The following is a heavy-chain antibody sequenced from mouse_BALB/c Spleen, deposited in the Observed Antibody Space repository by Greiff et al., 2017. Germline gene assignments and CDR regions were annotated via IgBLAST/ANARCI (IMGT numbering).Heavy chain of an antibody. CDR3: ARDRGSQYYFDD. J-gene: IGHJ2*01. Sequence: EVKLVESGGGLVQPGGSLRLSCATSGFTFTDYYMSWVRQPPGKALEWLGFIRNKANGYTTEYSASVKGRFTISRDNSQSILYLQMNTLRAEDSATYYCARDRGSQYYFDDWGQGTTLTVSS. CDR1: GFTFTDYY. CDR2: IRNKANGYTT. V-gene: IGHV7-3*02.